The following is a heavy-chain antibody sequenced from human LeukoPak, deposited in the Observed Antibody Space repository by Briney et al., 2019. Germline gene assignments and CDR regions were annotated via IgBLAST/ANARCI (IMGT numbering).Heavy chain of an antibody. J-gene: IGHJ4*02. V-gene: IGHV1-69*05. CDR3: ARALYGGPPDY. CDR1: GGTFSSYA. CDR2: IIPIFGTA. Sequence: SVKVSCKASGGTFSSYAISWVRQAPGQGREWMGRIIPIFGTANYAQKFQGRVTITTDESTSTAYMELSSLRSEDTDVYYCARALYGGPPDYWGQGTLVTVSS. D-gene: IGHD4/OR15-4a*01.